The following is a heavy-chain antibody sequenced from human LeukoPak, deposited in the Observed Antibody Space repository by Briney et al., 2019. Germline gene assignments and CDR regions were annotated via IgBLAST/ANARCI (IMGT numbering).Heavy chain of an antibody. CDR1: GGSISSYY. CDR2: IYYSGST. V-gene: IGHV4-59*01. D-gene: IGHD2-2*01. J-gene: IGHJ6*03. Sequence: SETLSLTCTVSGGSISSYYWSWIREPPGKGLEWIGYIYYSGSTNYNPSLKSRVTISVDTSKNQFSLKLSSVTAADTAVYYCARIVVVPAANYYMDVWGKGTTVTVSS. CDR3: ARIVVVPAANYYMDV.